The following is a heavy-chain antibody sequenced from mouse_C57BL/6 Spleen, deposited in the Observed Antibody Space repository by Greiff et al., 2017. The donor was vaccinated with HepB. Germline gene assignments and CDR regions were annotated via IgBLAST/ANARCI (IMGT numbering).Heavy chain of an antibody. D-gene: IGHD6-1*01. J-gene: IGHJ2*01. V-gene: IGHV1-26*01. CDR1: GYTFTDYY. CDR2: INPNNGGT. CDR3: AREGASNTVFDY. Sequence: VQLQQSGPELVKPGASVKISCKASGYTFTDYYMNWVKQSHGKSLEWIGDINPNNGGTSYNQKFKGKATLTVDKSSSTAYMELRSLTSEDSAVYCCAREGASNTVFDYWGQGTTLTVSS.